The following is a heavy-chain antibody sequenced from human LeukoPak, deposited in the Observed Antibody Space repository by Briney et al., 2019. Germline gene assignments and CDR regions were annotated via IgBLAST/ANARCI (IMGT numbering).Heavy chain of an antibody. Sequence: GGSLRLSCAASGFTFSSYAMTWVRQAPDKGLEWVSAISGSDRSTYYADSVKGRFTISRDDSQNTLYLQTNSLSAEDTAVYYCAKVETSGGANCYALDYWGQGTLVTVSS. D-gene: IGHD2-2*01. CDR2: ISGSDRST. V-gene: IGHV3-23*01. CDR3: AKVETSGGANCYALDY. CDR1: GFTFSSYA. J-gene: IGHJ4*02.